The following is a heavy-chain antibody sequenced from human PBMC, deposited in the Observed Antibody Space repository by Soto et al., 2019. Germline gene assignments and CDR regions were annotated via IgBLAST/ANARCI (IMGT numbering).Heavy chain of an antibody. Sequence: SQTLSLTCVISGDSVSSNSAAWNWIRQSPSRGLEWLGRTYYRSKWYNDYAVSVKSRITINPDTSKNQFSLQLNSVTPEDTAVCYCARAGIAAPYYYYGMDVWGQGTTVTVSS. D-gene: IGHD6-13*01. J-gene: IGHJ6*02. CDR3: ARAGIAAPYYYYGMDV. CDR2: TYYRSKWYN. CDR1: GDSVSSNSAA. V-gene: IGHV6-1*01.